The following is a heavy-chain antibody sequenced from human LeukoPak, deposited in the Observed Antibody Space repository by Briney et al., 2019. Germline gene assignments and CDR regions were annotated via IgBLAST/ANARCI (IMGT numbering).Heavy chain of an antibody. D-gene: IGHD3-22*01. CDR2: IDYSGST. V-gene: IGHV4-59*11. Sequence: SETLSLTCTVSGGSLRSHYWSWIRQTPGKGLEWIGYIDYSGSTRYNPSLQSRVTISVDTSKNQFSLKLTSVTATDTAVYYCARLINNDNSGDADTFDMWGQGTVVTVFS. CDR3: ARLINNDNSGDADTFDM. J-gene: IGHJ3*02. CDR1: GGSLRSHY.